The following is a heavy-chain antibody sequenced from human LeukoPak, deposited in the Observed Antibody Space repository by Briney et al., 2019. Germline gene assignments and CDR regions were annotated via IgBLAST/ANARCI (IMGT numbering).Heavy chain of an antibody. Sequence: SGPALVKPTQTLTLTCTFSGFSLSTSGMCVSWIRQPPGKALEWLARIDWDDDKYYTTSLKTRLTISKATSKNQVVLTMTNMDPVDTATYYSARSWFVGNWFDPWGQGTLVTVSS. V-gene: IGHV2-70*11. CDR2: IDWDDDK. J-gene: IGHJ5*02. CDR1: GFSLSTSGMC. D-gene: IGHD3-16*01. CDR3: ARSWFVGNWFDP.